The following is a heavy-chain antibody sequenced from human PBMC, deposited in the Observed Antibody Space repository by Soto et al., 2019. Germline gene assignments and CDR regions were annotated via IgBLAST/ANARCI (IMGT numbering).Heavy chain of an antibody. CDR3: ARRDGYNRFDY. D-gene: IGHD5-12*01. J-gene: IGHJ4*02. CDR2: IHYTGST. V-gene: IGHV4-59*01. Sequence: PSETLSLTCTVSGGSISNNFWSWIRQSPGKGLEWIGYIHYTGSTNYNPSLKSRVTISVDTSKNQLSLRLSSVTAADTAVYYCARRDGYNRFDYWGQGALGTSPQ. CDR1: GGSISNNF.